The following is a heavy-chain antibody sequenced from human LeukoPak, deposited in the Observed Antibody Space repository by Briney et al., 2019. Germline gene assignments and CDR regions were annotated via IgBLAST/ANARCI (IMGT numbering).Heavy chain of an antibody. D-gene: IGHD2-2*01. CDR3: ARGPLTTQLPDAFDI. V-gene: IGHV4-34*01. J-gene: IGHJ3*02. CDR2: INHSGST. CDR1: GGSFSGYY. Sequence: PSETLSLTCAVYGGSFSGYYWSWIRQPPGKELEWIGEINHSGSTNYNPSLKSRVTISVDTSKNQFSLKLSSVTAADTAVYYCARGPLTTQLPDAFDIWGQGTMVTVSS.